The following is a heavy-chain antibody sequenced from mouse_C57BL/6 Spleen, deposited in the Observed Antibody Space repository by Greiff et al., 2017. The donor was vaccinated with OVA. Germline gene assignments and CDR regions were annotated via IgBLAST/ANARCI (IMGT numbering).Heavy chain of an antibody. Sequence: QQSCKASGYTFTSYWMHWVKQRPGQGLEWIGEIDPSDSYTNYNQKFKGKSTLTVDKSSSTAYMQLSSLTSEDSAVYYCARGETGRYFDYWGQGTTLTVSS. D-gene: IGHD3-1*01. V-gene: IGHV1-69*01. CDR3: ARGETGRYFDY. J-gene: IGHJ2*01. CDR2: IDPSDSYT. CDR1: GYTFTSYW.